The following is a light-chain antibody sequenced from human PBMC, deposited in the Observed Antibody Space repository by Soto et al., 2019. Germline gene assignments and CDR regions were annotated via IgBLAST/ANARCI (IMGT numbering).Light chain of an antibody. CDR3: QQYNGYSTWT. J-gene: IGKJ1*01. Sequence: DIQMTQSPSTLSASVGDRVTITCRASQSISTWLAWYQQKPGKGPTLLIYKASRLESGVPSRFSGSGSGTEFTLTISSLQPDDFATYYCQQYNGYSTWTFGQGTKVDIK. CDR1: QSISTW. CDR2: KAS. V-gene: IGKV1-5*03.